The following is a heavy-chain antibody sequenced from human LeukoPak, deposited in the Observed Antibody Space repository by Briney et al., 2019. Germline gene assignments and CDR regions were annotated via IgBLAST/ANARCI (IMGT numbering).Heavy chain of an antibody. J-gene: IGHJ3*02. Sequence: PSETLSLTCAVSGYSISSGYYWAWIRQPPGKGLEWFGRIYHSGSTYYNPSLKIRVTISVDTSKNQYSLELSSVAAADTAVYYCARHGYGHDAFDIWGQGTMVTVSS. D-gene: IGHD5-12*01. CDR2: IYHSGST. CDR1: GYSISSGYY. V-gene: IGHV4-38-2*01. CDR3: ARHGYGHDAFDI.